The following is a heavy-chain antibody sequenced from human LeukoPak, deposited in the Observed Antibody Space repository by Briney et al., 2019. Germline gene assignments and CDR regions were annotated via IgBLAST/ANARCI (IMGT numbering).Heavy chain of an antibody. CDR3: ATPDYYGSGSSLDY. CDR2: ISAYNGNT. D-gene: IGHD3-10*01. Sequence: ASVKVSCKASGYTFTSYGISWVRQAPGQGLEWMGWISAYNGNTNCAQKLQGRVTMTTDTSTSTAYMELRSLRSDDTAVYYCATPDYYGSGSSLDYWGQGTLVTVSS. J-gene: IGHJ4*02. CDR1: GYTFTSYG. V-gene: IGHV1-18*01.